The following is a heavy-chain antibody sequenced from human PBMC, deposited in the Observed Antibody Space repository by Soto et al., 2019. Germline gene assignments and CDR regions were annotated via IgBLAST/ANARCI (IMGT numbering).Heavy chain of an antibody. CDR3: ARARSGGRYGMDV. D-gene: IGHD2-15*01. V-gene: IGHV4-30-2*01. J-gene: IGHJ6*02. CDR1: GGSVTGGGDS. Sequence: QLQLQESGSGLVKPSETLSLTCAVSGGSVTGGGDSWSWIRQPPGKGLEWIGYFYHNGGTYYNPSLNSRVTMSVDRSKNQFSLRLVSVTAADTAVYFCARARSGGRYGMDVWGQGTTVTVSS. CDR2: FYHNGGT.